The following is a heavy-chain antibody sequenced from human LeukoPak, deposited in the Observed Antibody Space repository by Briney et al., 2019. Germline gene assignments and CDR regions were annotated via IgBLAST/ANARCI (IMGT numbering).Heavy chain of an antibody. CDR2: IKSKTDGGTT. J-gene: IGHJ6*03. CDR1: GFTFSNAW. CDR3: TTIYCSSTSCYVDSNYYYYYMDV. V-gene: IGHV3-15*01. D-gene: IGHD2-2*01. Sequence: GGSLRLSCAASGFTFSNAWMSWVRQAPGKGLEWVGRIKSKTDGGTTDYAAPVKGRFTISRDDSKNTLYLQMNSLKTEDTAVYYCTTIYCSSTSCYVDSNYYYYYMDVWGKGTTVTVSS.